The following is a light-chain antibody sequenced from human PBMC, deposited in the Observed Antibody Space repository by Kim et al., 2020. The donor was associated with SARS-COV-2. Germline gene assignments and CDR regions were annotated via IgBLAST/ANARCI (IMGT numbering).Light chain of an antibody. V-gene: IGLV1-40*03. CDR2: TNT. J-gene: IGLJ3*02. CDR1: SSNSGASYD. Sequence: QRVANSCTGGSSNSGASYDVHWFQQLPGSPPKPLIFTNTNRPSGVPDRFSGSRSGASASLAIAGLQAEDEADYYCQSYDNGLSSWVFGGGTKVTVL. CDR3: QSYDNGLSSWV.